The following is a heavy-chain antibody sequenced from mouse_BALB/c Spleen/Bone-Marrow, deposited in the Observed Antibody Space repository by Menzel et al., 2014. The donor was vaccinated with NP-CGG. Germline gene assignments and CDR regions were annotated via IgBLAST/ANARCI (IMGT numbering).Heavy chain of an antibody. Sequence: LVKSGASVKISCKASGFSFTGYYMHWVKQSHGKSLEWIAYISRPNGTTNYNQKFRGKATFTVDTSSSTTYMQFNSMTSEDSAVYDCAGRGSNYVEEFAYWGQGTLVTVSA. CDR2: ISRPNGTT. CDR1: GFSFTGYY. D-gene: IGHD2-1*01. CDR3: AGRGSNYVEEFAY. J-gene: IGHJ3*01. V-gene: IGHV1S34*01.